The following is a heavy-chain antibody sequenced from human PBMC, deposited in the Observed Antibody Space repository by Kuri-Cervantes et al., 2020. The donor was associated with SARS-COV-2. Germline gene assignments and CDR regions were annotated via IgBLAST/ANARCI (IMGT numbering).Heavy chain of an antibody. CDR1: GGSISSYY. CDR2: IYYSGST. D-gene: IGHD5-12*01. CDR3: ARHGGSGYDQGVWSDY. V-gene: IGHV4-59*08. J-gene: IGHJ4*02. Sequence: SETLSLTCTVSGGSISSYYWSWIRQPPGKGLEWIGYIYYSGSTNYNPSLKSRVTISVDTSKNQFSLKLSSVTAADTAVYYCARHGGSGYDQGVWSDYWGQGTLVTVSS.